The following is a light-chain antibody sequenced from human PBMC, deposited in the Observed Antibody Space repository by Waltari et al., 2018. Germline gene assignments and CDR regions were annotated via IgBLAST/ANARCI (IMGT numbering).Light chain of an antibody. V-gene: IGKV1-9*01. CDR3: QHYVRLPAT. CDR2: AAS. Sequence: IQLTQSPSSLSASVGDRVTITCRASQGISNYLAWYQQKPGKAPKLLIYAASTLQSGVPSRFSGSGSGTDFTLTISRLEPEDVAVYFCQHYVRLPATFGQGTKVEIK. CDR1: QGISNY. J-gene: IGKJ1*01.